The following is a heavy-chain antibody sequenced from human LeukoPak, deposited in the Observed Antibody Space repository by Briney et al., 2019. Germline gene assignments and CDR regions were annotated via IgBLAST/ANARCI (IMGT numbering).Heavy chain of an antibody. CDR1: GFTFSDYY. CDR3: ARDSSSWKNDAFDI. V-gene: IGHV3-11*01. D-gene: IGHD6-13*01. Sequence: PGGSLRLSCAASGFTFSDYYMSWIRQAPGKGREWVSYISSSGSTIYYAASVKGRFTISRDNAKNSLNLQMNSLRAEDTAVYYCARDSSSWKNDAFDIWGQGTMVTVSS. CDR2: ISSSGSTI. J-gene: IGHJ3*02.